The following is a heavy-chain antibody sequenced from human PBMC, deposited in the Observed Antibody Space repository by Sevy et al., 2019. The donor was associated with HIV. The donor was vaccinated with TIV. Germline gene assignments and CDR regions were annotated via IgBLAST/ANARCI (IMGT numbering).Heavy chain of an antibody. J-gene: IGHJ4*02. CDR2: ISGSGGSGTKT. V-gene: IGHV3-23*01. D-gene: IGHD3-22*01. CDR1: GFTFSNYA. CDR3: ARKYDRSGYFDY. Sequence: GGSLRLSCAASGFTFSNYAMNWVRQAPGKGLEWVSGISGSGGSGTKTNYADSVKGRFTISRDDSKNSLFLQLNSLRAEDTAIYYCARKYDRSGYFDYRGQGTLVTVSS.